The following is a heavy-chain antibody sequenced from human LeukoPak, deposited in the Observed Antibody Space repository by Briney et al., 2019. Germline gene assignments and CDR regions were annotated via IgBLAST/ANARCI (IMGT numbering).Heavy chain of an antibody. CDR1: GYSFTSYW. D-gene: IGHD2-2*01. CDR3: ARQVGRYCSSTSCYSNPYYCGMDV. J-gene: IGHJ6*02. Sequence: GESLKISCKGSGYSFTSYWIGWVRQMPGKGLEWMGITYPGDSDTRYSPSFQGQVTISADKSISTAYLQWGSLKASDTAMYYCARQVGRYCSSTSCYSNPYYCGMDVWGQGTTVTVSS. V-gene: IGHV5-51*01. CDR2: TYPGDSDT.